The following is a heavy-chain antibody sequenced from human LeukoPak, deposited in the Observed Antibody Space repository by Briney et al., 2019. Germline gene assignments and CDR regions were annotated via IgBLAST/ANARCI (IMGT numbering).Heavy chain of an antibody. D-gene: IGHD3-16*01. V-gene: IGHV4-59*01. CDR2: IYYSGST. CDR3: ARAGGSSWGYYYYMDV. Sequence: SETLSLTCTVSGGSISSYYWSWIRKPPGKGLEWIAYIYYSGSTNYNPSLKSRVTISVDTSKNQFSLKLRSVTAADTAVYYCARAGGSSWGYYYYMDVWGKGTTVTVSS. J-gene: IGHJ6*03. CDR1: GGSISSYY.